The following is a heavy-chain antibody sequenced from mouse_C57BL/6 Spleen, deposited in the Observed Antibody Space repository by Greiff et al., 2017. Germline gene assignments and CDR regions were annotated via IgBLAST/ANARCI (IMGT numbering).Heavy chain of an antibody. CDR2: ISSGGDYI. CDR3: TRDQGNWDYFDY. CDR1: GFTFSSYA. J-gene: IGHJ2*01. Sequence: EVMLVESGEGLVKPGGSLKLSCAASGFTFSSYAMSWVRQTPEKRLEWVAYISSGGDYIYYADTVTGRFTISRDNARNTLYLQMSSLKSEDTAMYYCTRDQGNWDYFDYWGQGTTLTVSS. V-gene: IGHV5-9-1*02. D-gene: IGHD4-1*01.